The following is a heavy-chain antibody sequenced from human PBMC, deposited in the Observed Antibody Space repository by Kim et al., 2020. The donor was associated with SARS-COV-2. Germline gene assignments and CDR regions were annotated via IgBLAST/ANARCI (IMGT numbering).Heavy chain of an antibody. Sequence: GGSLRLSCAASGFTFSNAWMSWVRQAPGKGLEWVGRIKSKTDGGTTDYAAPVKGRFTISRDDSKNTLYLQMNSLKTEDTAVYYCTSIRAYYDFWSGYSAPQMGMDVWGQGTTVTVSS. J-gene: IGHJ6*02. V-gene: IGHV3-15*01. CDR1: GFTFSNAW. CDR3: TSIRAYYDFWSGYSAPQMGMDV. CDR2: IKSKTDGGTT. D-gene: IGHD3-3*01.